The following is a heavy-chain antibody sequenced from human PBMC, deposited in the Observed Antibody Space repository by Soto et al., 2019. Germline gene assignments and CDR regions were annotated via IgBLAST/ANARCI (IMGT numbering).Heavy chain of an antibody. CDR2: IYWDDDK. CDR3: AHRSGLQGNWDGGYFDF. CDR1: VFSLSTSGVG. Sequence: QITLKESGPTRVKPTQTLTLTRTFSVFSLSTSGVGVGWIRQPPGKALERLALIYWDDDKRYSPSLKSRLTITKDTTKNQVALTMTYMDTVDTATYYGAHRSGLQGNWDGGYFDFWGQGALVTVSS. D-gene: IGHD1-1*01. J-gene: IGHJ4*02. V-gene: IGHV2-5*02.